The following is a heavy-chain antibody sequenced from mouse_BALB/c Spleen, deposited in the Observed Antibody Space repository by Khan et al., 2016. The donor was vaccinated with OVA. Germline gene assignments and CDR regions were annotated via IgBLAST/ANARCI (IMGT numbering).Heavy chain of an antibody. CDR1: GFTFSNYW. CDR3: SLYYGNYVGALDY. Sequence: EVKLEESGGGLVQPGGSMKLSCVASGFTFSNYWMNWVRQSPEKGLEWVAEIRLKSNNYATHYAESVKGRFTISRDDSKSSVYLQMNNLRAGDTGIFCCSLYYGNYVGALDYWGQGTSVTVSS. J-gene: IGHJ4*01. CDR2: IRLKSNNYAT. V-gene: IGHV6-6*02. D-gene: IGHD2-1*01.